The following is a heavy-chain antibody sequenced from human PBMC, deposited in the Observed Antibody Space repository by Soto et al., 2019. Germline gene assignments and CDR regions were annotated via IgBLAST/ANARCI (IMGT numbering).Heavy chain of an antibody. CDR2: IIPLFGTV. J-gene: IGHJ6*02. CDR1: GGTFNTYA. D-gene: IGHD6-19*01. V-gene: IGHV1-69*06. Sequence: QVQLVQSGAEVKKPGSSVKVSCKASGGTFNTYAISWVRQAPGQGLEWMGGIIPLFGTVHYAQKFQGRVTISADKSTSTAYVELSSLRSEDTAVYYCATTSSPTLAVAGSGYYYGMDVWGQGTAVTVSS. CDR3: ATTSSPTLAVAGSGYYYGMDV.